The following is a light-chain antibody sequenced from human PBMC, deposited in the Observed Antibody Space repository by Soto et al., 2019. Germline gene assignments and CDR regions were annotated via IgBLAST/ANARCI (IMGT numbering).Light chain of an antibody. CDR3: QQYSTYSLFT. CDR2: DAS. V-gene: IGKV1-5*01. J-gene: IGKJ3*01. Sequence: DIPMTQSPSTLSASVGDTVTITCRASQTISSRLAWYQQRPGKAPNLLIYDASTLESGVPSRFSGSGSGTEFTLTISSLQPDDFATYYCQQYSTYSLFTFGPGTKVDIK. CDR1: QTISSR.